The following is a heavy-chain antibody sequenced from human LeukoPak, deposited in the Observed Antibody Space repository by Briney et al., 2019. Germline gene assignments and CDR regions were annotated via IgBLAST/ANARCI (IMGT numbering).Heavy chain of an antibody. V-gene: IGHV3-21*01. CDR1: GFTFSDYN. CDR2: ITSSGSHI. J-gene: IGHJ4*02. Sequence: GGSLRLSCAASGFTFSDYNMNWVRQAPGKGLEWVSSITSSGSHIYYADSVRGRFTISRDNAKNSLYLQMNSLRAEDTAVYYCAKTSDYWGQGNLVTVSS. CDR3: AKTSDY. D-gene: IGHD1-14*01.